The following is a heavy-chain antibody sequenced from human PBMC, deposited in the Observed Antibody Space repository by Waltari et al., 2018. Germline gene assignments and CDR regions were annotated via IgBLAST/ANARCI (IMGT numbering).Heavy chain of an antibody. D-gene: IGHD6-13*01. V-gene: IGHV1-24*01. Sequence: QVQLVQSGAEVKKPGASVKVSCKVSGYTLTELSMHWVRQAPGKGLEWMGGFDPEDGETIYAEKFQGRVTITADTSTDTAYMELSSLRSEDTAVYYCATDPYSSTKYYYYYYMDVWGKGTTVTVSS. J-gene: IGHJ6*03. CDR3: ATDPYSSTKYYYYYYMDV. CDR2: FDPEDGET. CDR1: GYTLTELS.